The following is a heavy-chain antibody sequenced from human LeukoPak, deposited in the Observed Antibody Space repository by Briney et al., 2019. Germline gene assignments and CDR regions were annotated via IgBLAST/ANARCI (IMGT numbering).Heavy chain of an antibody. CDR1: GYTFTSYD. V-gene: IGHV1-8*01. Sequence: GASVKVSCKASGYTFTSYDINWVRQATGQGLEWVGWMNPNSGNTGYAQKFQGRVTMTRNTSISTAYMELSSLRSEDTAVYYCARALPILWPTTNDCWGQGTLVTVSS. CDR3: ARALPILWPTTNDC. J-gene: IGHJ4*02. CDR2: MNPNSGNT. D-gene: IGHD2-21*01.